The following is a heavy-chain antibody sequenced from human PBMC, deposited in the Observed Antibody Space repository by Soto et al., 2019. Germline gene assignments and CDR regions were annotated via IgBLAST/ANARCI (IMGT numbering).Heavy chain of an antibody. V-gene: IGHV2-5*02. CDR3: AHIVVAGLGYYFDY. CDR1: GFSLSSTRMA. Sequence: QITLKESGPTLVKPTQTLTLTCTFSGFSLSSTRMAVGWIRQPPGKALEWLALIYWDDDKRYSPFLKSRLTRXXXTXXNPVVLTMSTMDPVDTARYYCAHIVVAGLGYYFDYWGQGTLVTVSS. CDR2: IYWDDDK. D-gene: IGHD6-19*01. J-gene: IGHJ4*02.